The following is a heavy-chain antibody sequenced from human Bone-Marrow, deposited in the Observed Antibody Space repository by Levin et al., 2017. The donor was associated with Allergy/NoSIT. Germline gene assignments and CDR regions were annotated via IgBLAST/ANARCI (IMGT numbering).Heavy chain of an antibody. V-gene: IGHV3-74*01. D-gene: IGHD4-23*01. CDR1: GLTLSNYW. Sequence: QTGGSLRLSCVASGLTLSNYWMHWVRQVPGKGLEWVSRIKTDGSSTDYADSLMGRFTISRDNAKNTVFLHLHRLRVEDTAVYFCATGDRYGGVWGQGTLVTVSS. CDR3: ATGDRYGGV. CDR2: IKTDGSST. J-gene: IGHJ4*02.